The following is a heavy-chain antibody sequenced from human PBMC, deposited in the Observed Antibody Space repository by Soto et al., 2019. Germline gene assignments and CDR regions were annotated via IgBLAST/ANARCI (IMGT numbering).Heavy chain of an antibody. CDR1: GFTVSTYG. V-gene: IGHV3-30*03. CDR3: ARSISWKQLWTSDY. J-gene: IGHJ4*02. Sequence: SLRLSCAASGFTVSTYGMHWVRQAPGKGLECVAVLSYDGNSQYYADSVKGRFTISRDNSKNTLYLQMNSLRDDDAAVYYCARSISWKQLWTSDYWGQGTLVTVSS. CDR2: LSYDGNSQ. D-gene: IGHD5-18*01.